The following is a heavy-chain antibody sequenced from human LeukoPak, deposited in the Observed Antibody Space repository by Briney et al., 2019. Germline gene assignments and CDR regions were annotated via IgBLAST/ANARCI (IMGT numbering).Heavy chain of an antibody. J-gene: IGHJ5*02. CDR1: GYTLTGYY. CDR3: ARVRRYCSSTSCTGYNWFEP. Sequence: ASAKVSCKASGYTLTGYYMHLVRQAPGHGLEWMGWINPNSGGTNYAQEFQGRVTITRDTSISTAYIELSRLRSDDTAVYYCARVRRYCSSTSCTGYNWFEPWGQGTLVTVSS. CDR2: INPNSGGT. V-gene: IGHV1-2*02. D-gene: IGHD2-2*01.